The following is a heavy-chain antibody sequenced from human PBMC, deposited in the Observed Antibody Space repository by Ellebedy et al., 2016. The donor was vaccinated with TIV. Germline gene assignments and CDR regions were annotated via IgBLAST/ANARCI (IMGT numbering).Heavy chain of an antibody. V-gene: IGHV1-69*13. CDR1: GGTFSSYA. J-gene: IGHJ4*02. CDR3: AREYGVAVER. Sequence: SVKVSXXASGGTFSSYAISWVRQAPGQGLEWMGGIIPIFGAANYAQKFQGRVTITADESTSTAYMELSSLRSEDTAVYYCAREYGVAVERWGQGTLVTVSS. CDR2: IIPIFGAA. D-gene: IGHD6-19*01.